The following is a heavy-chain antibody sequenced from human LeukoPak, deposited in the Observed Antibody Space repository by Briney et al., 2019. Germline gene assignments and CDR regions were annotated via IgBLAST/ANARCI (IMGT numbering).Heavy chain of an antibody. Sequence: SETLSLTXTVSGDSITDYYWSWVRQPPGKGLEWIGYVYYSGSTNYNPSLKSRVTISVDTSKNQCSLRLSSVTAADTAVYHCARNRGGDYFDYWGQGTLVTVSS. CDR3: ARNRGGDYFDY. CDR1: GDSITDYY. D-gene: IGHD2/OR15-2a*01. V-gene: IGHV4-59*01. J-gene: IGHJ4*02. CDR2: VYYSGST.